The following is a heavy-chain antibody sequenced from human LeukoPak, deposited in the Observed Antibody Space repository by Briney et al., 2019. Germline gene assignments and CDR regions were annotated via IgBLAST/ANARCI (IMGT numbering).Heavy chain of an antibody. CDR2: ISSSGSTI. Sequence: GGSVRLPCAASGFTFSDYYMSWIRQAPGKGLEGVSYISSSGSTIYYADSVKGRFTIPRDNAKNSLYLQMNSLRAEDTAVYYCARALREKYFQHWGQGTLVTVSS. J-gene: IGHJ1*01. CDR3: ARALREKYFQH. CDR1: GFTFSDYY. V-gene: IGHV3-11*01. D-gene: IGHD5-24*01.